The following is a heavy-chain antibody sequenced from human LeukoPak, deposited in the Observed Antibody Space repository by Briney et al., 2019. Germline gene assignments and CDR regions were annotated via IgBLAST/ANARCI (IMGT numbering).Heavy chain of an antibody. Sequence: GASVKVSCKASGYTFTGYYMHWVRQAPGQGLEWMGWINPNSGGTNYAQKFQGRVTMTRDTSKDQFSLKLSSVTAADTAVYYCARVLSGSYDYWGQGTLVTVSS. V-gene: IGHV1-2*02. D-gene: IGHD1-26*01. CDR3: ARVLSGSYDY. CDR2: INPNSGGT. J-gene: IGHJ4*02. CDR1: GYTFTGYY.